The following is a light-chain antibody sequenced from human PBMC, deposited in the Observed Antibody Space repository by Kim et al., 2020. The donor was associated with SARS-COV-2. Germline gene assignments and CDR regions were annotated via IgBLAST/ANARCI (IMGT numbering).Light chain of an antibody. CDR3: QQANSFPPWT. CDR2: GAS. V-gene: IGKV1-12*01. CDR1: QDINTW. Sequence: IQLTQSPSSVSASVGDRVTITCRASQDINTWLGWYQQKPGKAPKLLIYGASNLQSGVPSRFSGSGSGTDFTLTISRLHPDDCATYYCQQANSFPPWTFGQGTKVEIK. J-gene: IGKJ1*01.